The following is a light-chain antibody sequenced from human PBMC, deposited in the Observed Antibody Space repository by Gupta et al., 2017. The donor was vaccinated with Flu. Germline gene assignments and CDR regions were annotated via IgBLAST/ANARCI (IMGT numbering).Light chain of an antibody. CDR3: VSYTSTNTRV. Sequence: QSALNQPASVSGSPGQSITISCTGTSSDIGRFNYVSWYQHHPGKAPQLMIYEVSNRPSGVSNRFSGSKSGNTASLTVSGLQTEDEADYYCVSYTSTNTRVFGSGTKVTVL. CDR2: EVS. V-gene: IGLV2-14*01. J-gene: IGLJ1*01. CDR1: SSDIGRFNY.